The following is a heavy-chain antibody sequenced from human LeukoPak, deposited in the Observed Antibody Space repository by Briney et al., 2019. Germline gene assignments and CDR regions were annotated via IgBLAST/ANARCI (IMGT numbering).Heavy chain of an antibody. D-gene: IGHD5-12*01. V-gene: IGHV4-34*01. CDR2: INHSGST. CDR1: GGSFSGYY. J-gene: IGHJ4*02. CDR3: ARGLRAATIWSPRPYYFDY. Sequence: PSETLSLTCAVYGGSFSGYYWSWIRQPPGKGLEWIGEINHSGSTNYNPSPKSRVTISVDTSKNQFSLKLSSVTAADTAVYYCARGLRAATIWSPRPYYFDYWGQGTLVTVSS.